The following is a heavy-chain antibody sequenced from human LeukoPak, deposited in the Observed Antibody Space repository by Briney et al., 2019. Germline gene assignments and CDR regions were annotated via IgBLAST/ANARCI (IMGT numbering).Heavy chain of an antibody. CDR2: IVVGSGNT. CDR3: AALEYSGSYYDY. V-gene: IGHV1-58*02. Sequence: SVKVSCKASGFTLTSSAMQWVRQARGQRLEWIGWIVVGSGNTNYAQKFQERVTITRDMSTSTAYMELSSLRSEDTAVYYCAALEYSGSYYDYWGQGTLVTVSS. D-gene: IGHD1-26*01. CDR1: GFTLTSSA. J-gene: IGHJ4*02.